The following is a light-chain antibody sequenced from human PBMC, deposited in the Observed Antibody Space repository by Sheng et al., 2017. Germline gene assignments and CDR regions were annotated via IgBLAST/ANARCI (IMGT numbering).Light chain of an antibody. Sequence: DIQMTQSPSSLSASVGDRLTITCRAGQTINNYLNWYQQKAGKAPQLLIYGASTLQSGVSSRFSGSGSGTDFTLTIRSLQPEDVGTYYCQQSYSPPWTFGQGTKVEIK. CDR3: QQSYSPPWT. J-gene: IGKJ1*01. CDR2: GAS. CDR1: QTINNY. V-gene: IGKV1-39*01.